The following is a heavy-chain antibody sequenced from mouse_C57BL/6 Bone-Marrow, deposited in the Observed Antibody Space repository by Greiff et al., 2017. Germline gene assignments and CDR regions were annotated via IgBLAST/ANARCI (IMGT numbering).Heavy chain of an antibody. V-gene: IGHV1-69*01. Sequence: VQLQQPGAELVMPGASVKLSCKASGYTFTSYWMHWVKQRPGQGLEWIGEIDPSDSYTNYNQKFKGKSTLTVDKSSSTAYMQLSSLTSEDSAVYYFARKDYYGSSWYFDVWGTGTTVTVSS. CDR3: ARKDYYGSSWYFDV. CDR2: IDPSDSYT. D-gene: IGHD1-1*01. J-gene: IGHJ1*03. CDR1: GYTFTSYW.